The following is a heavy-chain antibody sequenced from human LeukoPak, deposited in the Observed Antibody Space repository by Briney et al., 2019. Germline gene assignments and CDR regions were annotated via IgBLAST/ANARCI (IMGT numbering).Heavy chain of an antibody. CDR1: GYTLTELS. Sequence: GASVKVSCKVSGYTLTELSMHRVRQAPGKGLEWMGGFDPEDGETIYAQKFQGRVTMTEDTSTDTAYMELSSLRSEDTAVYYCAREGVGTGTTENWFDPWGHGTLVTVSS. V-gene: IGHV1-24*01. D-gene: IGHD1-7*01. J-gene: IGHJ5*02. CDR3: AREGVGTGTTENWFDP. CDR2: FDPEDGET.